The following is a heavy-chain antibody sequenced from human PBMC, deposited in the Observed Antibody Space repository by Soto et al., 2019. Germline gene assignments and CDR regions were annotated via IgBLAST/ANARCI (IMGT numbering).Heavy chain of an antibody. J-gene: IGHJ6*02. D-gene: IGHD3-16*01. CDR3: TARGDYDYVNYYGMDV. CDR2: IRSKANSYAT. CDR1: GFTFSGSA. V-gene: IGHV3-73*01. Sequence: PGGSLRLSCAASGFTFSGSAMHWVRQASGKWLEWVGRIRSKANSYATAYAASVKGRFTISRDDSKNTAYLQMNSLKTEDTAVYYCTARGDYDYVNYYGMDVWGQGXTVTVYS.